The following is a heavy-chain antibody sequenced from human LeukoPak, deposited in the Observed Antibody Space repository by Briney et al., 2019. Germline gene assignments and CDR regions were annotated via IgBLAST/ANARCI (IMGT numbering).Heavy chain of an antibody. V-gene: IGHV1-2*02. CDR2: INPNSGGT. Sequence: ASAKVSCKASGYTFTGYYMHWVRQAPGQGLEWIGWINPNSGGTNYAQKFQGRVTMTRDTSISTAYMELSRLRSDDTAVYYCARDYGDYWFDPWGQGTLVTVSS. CDR3: ARDYGDYWFDP. D-gene: IGHD4-17*01. J-gene: IGHJ5*02. CDR1: GYTFTGYY.